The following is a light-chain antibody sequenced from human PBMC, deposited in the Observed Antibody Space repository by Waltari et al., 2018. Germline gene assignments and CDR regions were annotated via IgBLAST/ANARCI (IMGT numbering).Light chain of an antibody. J-gene: IGKJ1*01. Sequence: EIVLTQSPGTLSLSPGERATLSCRASQSVSSSYLAWYQQKPGQAPRLLIYGASSRATGSPDRFSGSGSGTDFTLTIGRLEPEDFAVYYCQQYGSSPRTFGQGTKLEIK. CDR1: QSVSSSY. CDR3: QQYGSSPRT. V-gene: IGKV3-20*01. CDR2: GAS.